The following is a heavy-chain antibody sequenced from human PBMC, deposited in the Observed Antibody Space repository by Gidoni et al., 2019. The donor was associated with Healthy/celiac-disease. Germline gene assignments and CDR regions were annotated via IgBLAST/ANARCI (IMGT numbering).Heavy chain of an antibody. CDR3: ARDGCSGGSCYYYGMDV. CDR1: GYTFTGYY. CDR2: INPNSGGT. Sequence: QVQLVQSGAEVKKPGASVKVSCKASGYTFTGYYMHWVRQAPGQGLEWMGWINPNSGGTNYAQKFQGWVTMTRDTSISTAYMELSRLRSDDTAVYYCARDGCSGGSCYYYGMDVWGQGTTVTVSS. D-gene: IGHD2-15*01. V-gene: IGHV1-2*04. J-gene: IGHJ6*02.